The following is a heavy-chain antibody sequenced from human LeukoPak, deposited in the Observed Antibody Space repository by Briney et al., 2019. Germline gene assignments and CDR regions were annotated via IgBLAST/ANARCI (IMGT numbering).Heavy chain of an antibody. J-gene: IGHJ6*03. D-gene: IGHD5-12*01. CDR3: AKGGGYEAQYYYYYLDV. V-gene: IGHV3-21*01. Sequence: GGSLRLSCAASGFTFSSYSMNWVRQAPGKGLEWVSSISTSSSYIYYADSVKGRFTISRDNAKNSLYLQMNSLRAEDTAVYYCAKGGGYEAQYYYYYLDVWGKGTTVTISS. CDR2: ISTSSSYI. CDR1: GFTFSSYS.